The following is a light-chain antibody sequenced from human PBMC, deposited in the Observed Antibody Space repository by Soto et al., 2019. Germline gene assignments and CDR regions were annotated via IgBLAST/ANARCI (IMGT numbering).Light chain of an antibody. V-gene: IGKV3-20*01. CDR1: ESVSSTH. CDR2: GAS. J-gene: IGKJ2*01. Sequence: EIVLTQSPGTLSLSPGDRATLSCRASESVSSTHLAWYHQKPGQAPRLLIYGASTRASGIPDRFSGRGSGTDFTLTISRLEPEDFAVYYCQQYVMPPFTFGRGTKVDIK. CDR3: QQYVMPPFT.